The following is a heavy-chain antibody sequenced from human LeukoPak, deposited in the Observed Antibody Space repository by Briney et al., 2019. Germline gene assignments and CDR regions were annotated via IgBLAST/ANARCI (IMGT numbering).Heavy chain of an antibody. Sequence: GASVKVSCKASGYTFTSYAMHWVRQAPGQRLEWMGWINAGNGNTKYSQKFQGRVTITRDTSASTAYMELSSLRSEDTAVYYCARDPGPVWFGEWDYWGQGTLVTVSS. CDR2: INAGNGNT. D-gene: IGHD3-10*01. CDR3: ARDPGPVWFGEWDY. V-gene: IGHV1-3*01. CDR1: GYTFTSYA. J-gene: IGHJ4*02.